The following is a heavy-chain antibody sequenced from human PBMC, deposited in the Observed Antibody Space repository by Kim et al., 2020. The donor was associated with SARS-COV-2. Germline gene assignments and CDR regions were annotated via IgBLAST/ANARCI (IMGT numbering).Heavy chain of an antibody. CDR3: ARDLGDAFDI. Sequence: STRYADAMKGRFTVARDNAKNTLYLHMNSLRAEDTAVYYCARDLGDAFDIWGQGTMVSVSS. CDR2: ST. D-gene: IGHD7-27*01. V-gene: IGHV3-74*01. J-gene: IGHJ3*02.